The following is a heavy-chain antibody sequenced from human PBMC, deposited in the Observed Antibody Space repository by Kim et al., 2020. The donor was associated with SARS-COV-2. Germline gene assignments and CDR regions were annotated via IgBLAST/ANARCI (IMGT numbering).Heavy chain of an antibody. CDR3: ARDFVAAAGTDY. CDR2: IYSGGST. J-gene: IGHJ4*02. Sequence: GGSLRLSCAASGFTVSSNYMSWVRQAPGKGLEWVSVIYSGGSTYYADSVKGRFTISRDNYKNTLYLQMNSLRAEDTAVYYCARDFVAAAGTDYWGQGTLVTVSS. D-gene: IGHD6-13*01. CDR1: GFTVSSNY. V-gene: IGHV3-66*01.